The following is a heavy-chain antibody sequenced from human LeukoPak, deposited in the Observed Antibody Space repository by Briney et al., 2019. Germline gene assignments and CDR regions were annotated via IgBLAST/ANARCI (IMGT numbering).Heavy chain of an antibody. Sequence: ASETLSLTCTVSGYSISSGYFWGWIRQPPGKGLEWIGVIYHTGSTYYNPSLKSRVTISLDTSKNQFSLKLSSVTAADTAVYYCARGSSWYVRESFDYWGQGTLVTVSS. CDR3: ARGSSWYVRESFDY. D-gene: IGHD6-13*01. CDR1: GYSISSGYF. J-gene: IGHJ4*02. CDR2: IYHTGST. V-gene: IGHV4-38-2*02.